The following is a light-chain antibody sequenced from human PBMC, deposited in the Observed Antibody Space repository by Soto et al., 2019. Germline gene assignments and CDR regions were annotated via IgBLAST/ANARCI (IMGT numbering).Light chain of an antibody. CDR3: QQYDNLPYT. CDR1: QDISSY. CDR2: AAS. Sequence: IQLTQSPSSLSASVGDRVTITCRASQDISSYLAWYQQKLGKAPKLLIYAASTLQTGVPSRFSGSGSGPDFTLTISSLQPEDIATYYCQQYDNLPYTFGQGTKLEIK. J-gene: IGKJ2*01. V-gene: IGKV1-9*01.